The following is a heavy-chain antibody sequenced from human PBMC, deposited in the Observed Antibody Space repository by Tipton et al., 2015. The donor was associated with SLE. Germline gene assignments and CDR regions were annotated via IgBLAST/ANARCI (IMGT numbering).Heavy chain of an antibody. CDR1: GDSISSSTYY. CDR3: ARRIAVAEYFDS. D-gene: IGHD6-19*01. V-gene: IGHV4-31*03. Sequence: TLSLTCIVSGDSISSSTYYWGWIRQPPGKGLEWIAYIYFTGDTYYNPSLKSRVTMSVDTSDNKFSLKLSSVTAADTAIYYCARRIAVAEYFDSWGQGTLVTVSS. J-gene: IGHJ4*02. CDR2: IYFTGDT.